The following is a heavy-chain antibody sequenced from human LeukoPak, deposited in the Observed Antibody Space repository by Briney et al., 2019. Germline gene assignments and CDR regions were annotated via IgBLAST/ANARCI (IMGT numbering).Heavy chain of an antibody. CDR1: GGTFSSYA. V-gene: IGHV1-69*13. J-gene: IGHJ3*02. Sequence: SVKVSCKASGGTFSSYAISWVRQAPGQGLEWMGGIIPIFGTANYAQKFHVRVTITAAESTSTAYMELSSLRSEDTAVYYCARARTYYDILTGYVPGRDAFDIWGQGTMVTVSS. D-gene: IGHD3-9*01. CDR2: IIPIFGTA. CDR3: ARARTYYDILTGYVPGRDAFDI.